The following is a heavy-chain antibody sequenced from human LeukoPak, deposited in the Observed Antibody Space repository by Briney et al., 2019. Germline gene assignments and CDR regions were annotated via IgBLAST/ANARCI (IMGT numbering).Heavy chain of an antibody. V-gene: IGHV1-18*01. CDR2: ISAYNGNT. CDR3: ARDLGWRDSSGSSDY. CDR1: GYTFTSYG. D-gene: IGHD3-22*01. J-gene: IGHJ4*02. Sequence: ASVKVCCKASGYTFTSYGISWVRQAPGQGLEWMGWISAYNGNTNYAQKLQGRVTMTTDTSTSTAYMELRSLRSDDTAVYYCARDLGWRDSSGSSDYWGQGTLVTVSS.